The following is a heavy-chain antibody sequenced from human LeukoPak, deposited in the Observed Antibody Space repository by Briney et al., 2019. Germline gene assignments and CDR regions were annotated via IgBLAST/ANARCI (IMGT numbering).Heavy chain of an antibody. CDR1: GYTFTSYD. CDR3: AKTRAAGTDPGAYYFDY. V-gene: IGHV1-8*01. J-gene: IGHJ4*02. CDR2: MNPNSGNT. D-gene: IGHD6-13*01. Sequence: ASVKVSCKASGYTFTSYDINWVRQATGQGLEWMGWMNPNSGNTGYAQKFQGRVTMTRNTSISTAYMELSSLRSEDMAVYYCAKTRAAGTDPGAYYFDYWGQGTLVTVSS.